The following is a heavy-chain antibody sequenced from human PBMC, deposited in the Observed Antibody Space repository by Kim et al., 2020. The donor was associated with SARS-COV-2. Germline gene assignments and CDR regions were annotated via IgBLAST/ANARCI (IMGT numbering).Heavy chain of an antibody. D-gene: IGHD3-10*01. J-gene: IGHJ4*02. V-gene: IGHV4-31*02. Sequence: PSLKSRITISVDTSKNPFSLKVSSVTAADTAVYYCARVDFGSGSINYYFDYWGQGTLVTVSS. CDR3: ARVDFGSGSINYYFDY.